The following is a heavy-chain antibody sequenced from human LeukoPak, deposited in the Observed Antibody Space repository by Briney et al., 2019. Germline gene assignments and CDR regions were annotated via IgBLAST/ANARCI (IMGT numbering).Heavy chain of an antibody. CDR3: ARHAPRENWFDP. J-gene: IGHJ5*02. V-gene: IGHV4-59*08. CDR2: IYYSGST. Sequence: PSETLSLTCTVSGGSISSYYWSWIRQPPGKGLEWLAYIYYSGSTNYDPSLKSRVTISVDTSKNQFSLKLSSVTAADTAVYYCARHAPRENWFDPWGQGTLVTVSS. CDR1: GGSISSYY.